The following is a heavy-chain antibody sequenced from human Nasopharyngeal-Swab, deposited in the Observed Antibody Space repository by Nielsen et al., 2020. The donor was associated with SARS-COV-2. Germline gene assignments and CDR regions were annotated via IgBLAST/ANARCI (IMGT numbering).Heavy chain of an antibody. Sequence: SETLSLTCTVSGGSLSGSNYYWGWIRQPPGKGLEWIGTVSYSGPTYYNPSLKSRVPMSVDTSKNHFSLRLTSVTAADTAVYYCGRLTKTTVTRRLYFDYWGQGTLVTVSS. CDR1: GGSLSGSNYY. CDR2: VSYSGPT. D-gene: IGHD4-11*01. CDR3: GRLTKTTVTRRLYFDY. V-gene: IGHV4-39*02. J-gene: IGHJ4*02.